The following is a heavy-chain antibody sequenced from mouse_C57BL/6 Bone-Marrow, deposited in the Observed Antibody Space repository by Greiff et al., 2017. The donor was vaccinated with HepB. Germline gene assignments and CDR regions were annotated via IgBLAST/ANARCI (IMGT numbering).Heavy chain of an antibody. Sequence: EVQLQQSGPVLVKPGASVKMSCKASGYTFTDYYMNWVKQSHGKSLEWIGVINPYNGGTSYNQKFKGKATLTVDKSSSTAYMELNSLTSEDSAVYYCARGYLLHYYAMDYWGQGTSVTVSS. D-gene: IGHD2-3*01. CDR2: INPYNGGT. V-gene: IGHV1-19*01. CDR3: ARGYLLHYYAMDY. CDR1: GYTFTDYY. J-gene: IGHJ4*01.